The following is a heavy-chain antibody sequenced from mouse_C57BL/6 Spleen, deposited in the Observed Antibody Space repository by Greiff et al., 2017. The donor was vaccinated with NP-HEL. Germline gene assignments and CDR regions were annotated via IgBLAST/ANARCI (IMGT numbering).Heavy chain of an antibody. CDR1: GFTFSSYG. CDR3: ARHEDYGRYAMDY. V-gene: IGHV5-6*02. CDR2: ISSGGSYT. J-gene: IGHJ4*01. D-gene: IGHD2-4*01. Sequence: DVMLVKSGGDLVKPGGSLKLSCAASGFTFSSYGMSWVRQTPDKRLEWVATISSGGSYTYYPDSVKGRFTISRDNAKNTLYLQMSSLKSEDTAMYYCARHEDYGRYAMDYWGQGTSVTVSS.